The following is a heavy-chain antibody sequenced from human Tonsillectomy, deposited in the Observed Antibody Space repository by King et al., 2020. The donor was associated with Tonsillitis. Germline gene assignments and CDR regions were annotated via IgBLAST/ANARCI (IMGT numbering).Heavy chain of an antibody. CDR3: ARGRGYSGYHFDY. V-gene: IGHV3-53*01. CDR1: GFTVSSNY. D-gene: IGHD5-12*01. CDR2: LYSGGST. J-gene: IGHJ4*02. Sequence: VQLVESGGGLIQPGGSLRLSCAASGFTVSSNYMSWVRQAPGKGLEWVSVLYSGGSTYYADSVKGRFTISRDNSKNTLYLQMNSLRAEDTAVYYCARGRGYSGYHFDYWGQGTLATVSS.